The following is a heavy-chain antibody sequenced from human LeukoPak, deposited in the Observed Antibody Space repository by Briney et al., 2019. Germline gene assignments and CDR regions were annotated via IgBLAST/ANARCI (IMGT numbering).Heavy chain of an antibody. CDR2: IYYSGIT. D-gene: IGHD5-12*01. Sequence: PSETLSLTCTVSGGSISTYYWSWIRQPPGKGLEWIGYIYYSGITNYNPSLKSRATISVDTSKNQFSLKLSSVTAADTAVYYCARDNRGSGAFDYTYYFDNWGQGTLVTVSS. V-gene: IGHV4-59*12. CDR1: GGSISTYY. J-gene: IGHJ4*02. CDR3: ARDNRGSGAFDYTYYFDN.